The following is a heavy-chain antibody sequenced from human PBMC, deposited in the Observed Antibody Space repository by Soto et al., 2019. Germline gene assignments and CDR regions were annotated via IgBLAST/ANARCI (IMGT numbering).Heavy chain of an antibody. D-gene: IGHD6-13*01. CDR2: INPSGGST. V-gene: IGHV1-46*03. CDR1: GYTFTSYY. J-gene: IGHJ4*02. Sequence: GASVXVSCKASGYTFTSYYMHWVRQAPGQGLEWMGIINPSGGSTSYAQKFQGRVTMTRDTSTSTVYMELSSLRSEDTAVYYCATHSSSYPKIRHLTHYWGQGTLVTVSS. CDR3: ATHSSSYPKIRHLTHY.